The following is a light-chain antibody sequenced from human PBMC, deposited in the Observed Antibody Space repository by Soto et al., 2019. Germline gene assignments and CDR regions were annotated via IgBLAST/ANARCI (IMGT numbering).Light chain of an antibody. V-gene: IGLV1-40*01. CDR1: SSNIGAGYD. CDR3: QSYDSSLSGYV. J-gene: IGLJ1*01. CDR2: GNS. Sequence: QSVLTQPPSVSGAPGQRVTISCTGSSSNIGAGYDVHGYQQLPGTAPKLPMYGNSNRPSGVPDRFSGSKSGTSASLAITGLQAEDEADYYCQSYDSSLSGYVFGIVTKLTVL.